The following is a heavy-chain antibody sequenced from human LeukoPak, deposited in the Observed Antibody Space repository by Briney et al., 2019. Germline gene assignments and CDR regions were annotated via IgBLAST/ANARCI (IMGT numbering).Heavy chain of an antibody. CDR1: GFTFSSYA. Sequence: GGSLRLSCAASGFTFSSYAMHWVRQAPGKGLEYVSAISSNGGSTYYANSVKGRFTISRDNSKNTLYLQMGSLRAEDMAVYYCASRIEQWQSWGPGDAFDIWGQGTMVTVSS. J-gene: IGHJ3*02. V-gene: IGHV3-64*01. CDR2: ISSNGGST. CDR3: ASRIEQWQSWGPGDAFDI. D-gene: IGHD6-19*01.